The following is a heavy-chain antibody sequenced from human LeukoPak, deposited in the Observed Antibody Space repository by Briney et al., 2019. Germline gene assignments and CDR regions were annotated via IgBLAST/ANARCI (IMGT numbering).Heavy chain of an antibody. D-gene: IGHD1-20*01. CDR1: GFTFSSYA. J-gene: IGHJ5*02. V-gene: IGHV3-30*02. CDR2: IRYDGSNK. CDR3: ARGITGWFDP. Sequence: GGSLRLSCAASGFTFSSYAMHWVRQAPGKGLEWVTFIRYDGSNKYYADSVKGRFTISRDNAKNSLYLQMNSLRAEDTAVYYCARGITGWFDPWGQGTLVTVSS.